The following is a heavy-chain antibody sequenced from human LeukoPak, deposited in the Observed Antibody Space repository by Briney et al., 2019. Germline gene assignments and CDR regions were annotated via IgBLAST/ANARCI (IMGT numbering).Heavy chain of an antibody. CDR3: ARLLRHSRGLYFDY. D-gene: IGHD6-13*01. CDR1: GGSISSSSYY. J-gene: IGHJ4*02. Sequence: SETLSLTCTVSGGSISSSSYYWGWIRQPPGKGLEWIGSIYYSGSTYYNPSLKSRVTISVDTSKNQFSLKLSSVTAADTAVYYCARLLRHSRGLYFDYWGQGTLVTVSS. V-gene: IGHV4-39*07. CDR2: IYYSGST.